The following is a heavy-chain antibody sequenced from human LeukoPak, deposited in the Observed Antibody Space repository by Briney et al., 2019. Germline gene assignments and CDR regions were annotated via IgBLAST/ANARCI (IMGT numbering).Heavy chain of an antibody. V-gene: IGHV3-30-3*01. J-gene: IGHJ4*02. CDR3: ASNDAYYYDSSGYYSMDY. Sequence: GGSLRLSCAASGFTFSSYAMHWVRQAPGKGLEWVAVISYDGSNKYYADSVRGRFTISRDNSKNTLYLQMNSLRAEDTAVYYCASNDAYYYDSSGYYSMDYWGQGTLVTVSS. CDR2: ISYDGSNK. CDR1: GFTFSSYA. D-gene: IGHD3-22*01.